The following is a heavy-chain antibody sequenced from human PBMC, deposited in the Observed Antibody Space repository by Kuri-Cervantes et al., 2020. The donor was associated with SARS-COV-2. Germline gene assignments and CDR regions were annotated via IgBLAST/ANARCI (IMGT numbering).Heavy chain of an antibody. V-gene: IGHV3-21*01. J-gene: IGHJ4*02. CDR1: GFTFSSYG. Sequence: GGSLRLSCAASGFTFSSYGMHWVRQAPGKGLEWVSSISSSSSYIYYADSVKGRFTISRDNAKNSLYLQMNSLRAEDTAVYYCARDPPRYYDSSGYYFDYWGQGTLVTVSS. CDR3: ARDPPRYYDSSGYYFDY. CDR2: ISSSSSYI. D-gene: IGHD3-22*01.